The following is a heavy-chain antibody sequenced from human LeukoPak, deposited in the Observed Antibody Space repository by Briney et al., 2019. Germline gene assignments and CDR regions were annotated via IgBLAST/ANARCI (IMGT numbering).Heavy chain of an antibody. V-gene: IGHV1-2*02. D-gene: IGHD5-24*01. CDR2: INPNSGGT. Sequence: ASVKVSCKASGYTFTGYCMHWVRQAPGQGLEWMGWINPNSGGTNYAQKFQGRVTMTGDTSISTAYMELSRLRSDDTAVYYCARAVEMATFDYWGQGTLVTVSS. J-gene: IGHJ4*02. CDR3: ARAVEMATFDY. CDR1: GYTFTGYC.